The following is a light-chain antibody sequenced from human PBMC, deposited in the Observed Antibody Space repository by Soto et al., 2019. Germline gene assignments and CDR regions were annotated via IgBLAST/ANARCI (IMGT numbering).Light chain of an antibody. J-gene: IGKJ3*01. V-gene: IGKV3-20*01. CDR2: VAS. CDR3: QQYGSTPLFT. Sequence: EIVLTQSPGTLSLSPGERATLSCRASQSVSSSYLAWYQQKPGQAPSLLIYVASSRATGIPDRISGSGSGTDFTLTISGRETEDLAVYYCQQYGSTPLFTFGPGNKVYIK. CDR1: QSVSSSY.